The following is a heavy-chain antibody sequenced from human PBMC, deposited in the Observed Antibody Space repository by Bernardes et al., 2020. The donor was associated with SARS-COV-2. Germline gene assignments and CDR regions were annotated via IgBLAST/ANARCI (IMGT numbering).Heavy chain of an antibody. Sequence: ETLSLTCTVSGGSISAYSWSWFRQPPGKGLEWIGYLYYTGSTNYNPSLQSRVTISVDTSKNQFSLKLSSVTAADTAVYYCARGFDYWGQGILVTGSS. CDR2: LYYTGST. J-gene: IGHJ4*02. CDR3: ARGFDY. V-gene: IGHV4-59*01. CDR1: GGSISAYS.